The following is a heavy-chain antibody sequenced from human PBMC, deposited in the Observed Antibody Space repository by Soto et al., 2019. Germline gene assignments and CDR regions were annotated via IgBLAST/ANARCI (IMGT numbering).Heavy chain of an antibody. Sequence: PGGSLRLSCAASGFTFSDYDMHWVRQAPGKRLEWVAVLWRDGSKVYYADSVKGRFTISRDNSKNTLYLEMNSLRVEDTAFYYCAMDGTGWTGADHWGQGTLVTVSS. CDR3: AMDGTGWTGADH. V-gene: IGHV3-33*01. J-gene: IGHJ4*02. CDR1: GFTFSDYD. CDR2: LWRDGSKV. D-gene: IGHD6-19*01.